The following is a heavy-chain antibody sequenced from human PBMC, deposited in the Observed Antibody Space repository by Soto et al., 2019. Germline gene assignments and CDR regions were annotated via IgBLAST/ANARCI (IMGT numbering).Heavy chain of an antibody. V-gene: IGHV3-74*01. D-gene: IGHD2-8*01. J-gene: IGHJ4*02. CDR1: GLIFSNYM. CDR3: ARDTNGLHY. CDR2: INTDGSIT. Sequence: GGSLRLSCAASGLIFSNYMMHWVRQAPGKGLVWVSRINTDGSITDYADSVKGRFTVSRDNAKNTMYLQMNSLTADDTAVYYCARDTNGLHYWGQGTLVTVSS.